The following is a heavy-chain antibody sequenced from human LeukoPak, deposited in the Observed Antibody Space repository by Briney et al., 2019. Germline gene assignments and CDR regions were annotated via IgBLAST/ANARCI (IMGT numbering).Heavy chain of an antibody. Sequence: PGGSLRLSCAASGFTFDDYAMHWVRQAPGKGLEWVSGISWNSGHIGYADSVKGRFTISRDNAKNSLYLQMNSLRSDDTAVYYCARSTRSDYWGQGTLVTVSS. CDR3: ARSTRSDY. D-gene: IGHD4-11*01. J-gene: IGHJ4*02. CDR1: GFTFDDYA. CDR2: ISWNSGHI. V-gene: IGHV3-9*01.